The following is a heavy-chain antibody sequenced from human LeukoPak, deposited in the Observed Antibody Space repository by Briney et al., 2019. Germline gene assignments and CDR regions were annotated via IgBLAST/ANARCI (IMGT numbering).Heavy chain of an antibody. CDR1: GFSFSGYW. J-gene: IGHJ4*02. CDR2: ISSSGSTI. D-gene: IGHD6-19*01. V-gene: IGHV3-48*03. CDR3: AREAVAGFGY. Sequence: GGSLRLSCAASGFSFSGYWMTWVRQAPGKGLEWVSYISSSGSTIYYADSVKGRFTISRDNAKNSLYLQMNSLRAEDTAVYYCAREAVAGFGYWGQGTLVTVSS.